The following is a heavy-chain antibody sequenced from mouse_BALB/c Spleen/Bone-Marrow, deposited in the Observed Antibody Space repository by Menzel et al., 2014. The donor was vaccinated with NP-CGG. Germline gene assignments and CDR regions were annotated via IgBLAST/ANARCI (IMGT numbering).Heavy chain of an antibody. J-gene: IGHJ3*01. CDR3: AREAGTTARFAY. D-gene: IGHD1-2*01. CDR2: IHYSGST. Sequence: EVQGVESGPVLVKPSQSLSLTCTVTAYSITSGYGWHWIRQFPGNKLEWMGYIHYSGSTHYIPSLKSRISITRDTSKNQFFLQLNSVTTEDTATYYCAREAGTTARFAYWGQGTLVTVSA. CDR1: AYSITSGYG. V-gene: IGHV3-1*02.